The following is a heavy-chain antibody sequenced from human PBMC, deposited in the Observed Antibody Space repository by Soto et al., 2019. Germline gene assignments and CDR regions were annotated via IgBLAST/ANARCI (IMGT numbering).Heavy chain of an antibody. CDR2: ISGSGGST. J-gene: IGHJ4*02. Sequence: PGGSLRLSCAASGFTFSSYAMSWVRQAPGKGLEWVSAISGSGGSTYYADSVKGRFTISRDNSKNTLYLQMNSLRAEDTAVYYCARSGAYYDSSGYFDYWGQGTLVTVSS. D-gene: IGHD3-22*01. CDR3: ARSGAYYDSSGYFDY. CDR1: GFTFSSYA. V-gene: IGHV3-23*01.